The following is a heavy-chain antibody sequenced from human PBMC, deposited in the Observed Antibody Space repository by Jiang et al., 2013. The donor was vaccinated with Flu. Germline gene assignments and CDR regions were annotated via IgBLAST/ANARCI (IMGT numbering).Heavy chain of an antibody. D-gene: IGHD1-26*01. V-gene: IGHV5-51*03. J-gene: IGHJ4*02. CDR2: IYPGDSDT. CDR3: ARIPAIIVGAPAGYFDY. Sequence: KKPGESLKISCKGSGYSFTSYWIGWVRQMPGKGLEWMGIIYPGDSDTRYSPSFQGQVTISADKSISTAYLQWSSLKASDTAMYYCARIPAIIVGAPAGYFDYWGQGTLVTVSS. CDR1: GYSFTSYW.